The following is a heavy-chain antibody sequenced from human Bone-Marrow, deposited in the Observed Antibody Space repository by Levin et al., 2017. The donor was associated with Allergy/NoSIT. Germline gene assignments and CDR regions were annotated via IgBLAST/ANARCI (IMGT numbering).Heavy chain of an antibody. CDR3: ARDILDPNYWYFDL. Sequence: GESLKISCAASGFTFSSYAMYWVRQAPGKGLEWVAVISYDGINKNYAGSVKGQFTISRDNSKNTLYLQMNSLRAEDTAVYYCARDILDPNYWYFDLWGRGTLVTVSS. V-gene: IGHV3-30*04. J-gene: IGHJ2*01. CDR2: ISYDGINK. CDR1: GFTFSSYA.